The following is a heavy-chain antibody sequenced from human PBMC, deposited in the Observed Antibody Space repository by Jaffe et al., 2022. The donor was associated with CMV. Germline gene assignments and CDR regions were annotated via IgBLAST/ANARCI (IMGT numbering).Heavy chain of an antibody. V-gene: IGHV1-3*01. CDR2: INAGNGNT. J-gene: IGHJ4*02. D-gene: IGHD3-9*01. CDR1: GYTFTSYA. Sequence: QVQLVQSGAEVKKPGASVKVSCKASGYTFTSYAMHWVRQAPGQRLEWMGWINAGNGNTKYSQKFQGRVTITRDTSASTAYMELSSLRSEDTAVYYCARGGGLLRYFDYPNYWGQGTLVTVSS. CDR3: ARGGGLLRYFDYPNY.